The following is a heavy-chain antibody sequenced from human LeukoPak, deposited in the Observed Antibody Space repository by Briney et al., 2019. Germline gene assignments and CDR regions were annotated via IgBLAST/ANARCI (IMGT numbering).Heavy chain of an antibody. D-gene: IGHD3-10*01. CDR2: ISSSSSYI. Sequence: GGSLRLSCAASGFTFSSYSMNWVRQAPGKGLEWVSSISSSSSYIYYADSVKGRFTISRDNAKNSLYLQMNSLRAEDTAVYYCAGDGSITMVRGGFDYWGQGTLVTVSS. J-gene: IGHJ4*02. V-gene: IGHV3-21*01. CDR1: GFTFSSYS. CDR3: AGDGSITMVRGGFDY.